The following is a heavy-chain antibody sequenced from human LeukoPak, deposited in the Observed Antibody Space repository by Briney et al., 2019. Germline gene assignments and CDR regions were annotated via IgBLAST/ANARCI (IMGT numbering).Heavy chain of an antibody. D-gene: IGHD4-17*01. J-gene: IGHJ4*02. Sequence: PGGSLRPSCAASGFTFSSYAMSWVRQAPGKGLEWVSAISGSGGSTYYADSVKGRFTIFRDNSKNTLYLQMNSLRAEDTAVYYCAKEPDYGDYFDYWGQGTLVTVSS. CDR1: GFTFSSYA. CDR2: ISGSGGST. V-gene: IGHV3-23*01. CDR3: AKEPDYGDYFDY.